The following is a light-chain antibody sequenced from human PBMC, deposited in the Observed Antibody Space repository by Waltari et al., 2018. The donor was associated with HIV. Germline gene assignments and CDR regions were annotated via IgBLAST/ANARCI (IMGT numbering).Light chain of an antibody. V-gene: IGKV1-39*01. CDR1: QSISDY. J-gene: IGKJ1*01. CDR2: AAY. Sequence: IQMTQSPSSLSASVGDRITITCRASQSISDYLNWYQQKPGKAPNLLIYAAYSLQSGVPSRFSGSGSGTDFTLTISSLQPEDFATYYCQQSYSTPRTFGQGTKVEIK. CDR3: QQSYSTPRT.